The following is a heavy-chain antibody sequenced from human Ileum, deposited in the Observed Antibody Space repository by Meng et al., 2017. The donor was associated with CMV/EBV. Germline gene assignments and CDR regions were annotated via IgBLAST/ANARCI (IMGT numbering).Heavy chain of an antibody. CDR3: ARDSYHYGSSTYNWFDP. CDR2: IHHSGTT. V-gene: IGHV4-59*01. J-gene: IGHJ5*02. D-gene: IGHD3-10*01. Sequence: PETLSLTCTVSVASIRTYWWSWIRQSPGKGLEWIGYIHHSGTTTHNPSLRSRVIMSVDTSNNQFSLKLTSVTAADTAVYYCARDSYHYGSSTYNWFDPWGQGILVTVSS. CDR1: VASIRTYW.